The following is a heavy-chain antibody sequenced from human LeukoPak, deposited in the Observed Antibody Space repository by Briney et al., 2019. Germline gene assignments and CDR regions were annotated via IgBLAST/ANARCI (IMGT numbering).Heavy chain of an antibody. CDR1: GYTFTSYA. CDR3: ARSGGYSYGYGGIDY. V-gene: IGHV1-3*01. Sequence: GASVKVSCKASGYTFTSYAMHWVRQAPGQRLEWMGWINAGNGNTKYSQKFQGRVTITRDTSASTAYMELSSLRSEDTAVYYRARSGGYSYGYGGIDYWGQGTLVTVSS. CDR2: INAGNGNT. D-gene: IGHD5-18*01. J-gene: IGHJ4*02.